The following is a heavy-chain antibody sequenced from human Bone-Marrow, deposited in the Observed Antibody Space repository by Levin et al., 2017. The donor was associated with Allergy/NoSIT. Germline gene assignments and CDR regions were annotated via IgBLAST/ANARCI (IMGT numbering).Heavy chain of an antibody. Sequence: PGGSLRLSCEASGFTFSTYAMNWVRQVPGKGLEWVSSISGSGATTYYADSVKGRCTISRDNSKNTLYLQMSSLRGEDTAIYYCAKSALAAERRKGIDRGRFDTWGRGTLVTVSS. D-gene: IGHD1-1*01. V-gene: IGHV3-23*01. CDR1: GFTFSTYA. J-gene: IGHJ5*02. CDR2: ISGSGATT. CDR3: AKSALAAERRKGIDRGRFDT.